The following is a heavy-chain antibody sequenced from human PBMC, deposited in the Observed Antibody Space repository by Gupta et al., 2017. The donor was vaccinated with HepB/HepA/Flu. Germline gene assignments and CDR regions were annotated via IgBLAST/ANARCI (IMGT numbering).Heavy chain of an antibody. CDR1: GFTFSTYA. J-gene: IGHJ4*02. D-gene: IGHD3-3*01. CDR2: ISATGENT. V-gene: IGHV3-23*01. CDR3: AKRRNDLRSDYYFDN. Sequence: EVQLLESGGGLVQPGGSLRLSCQASGFTFSTYAMSWVGQTPGKGLECVSVISATGENTYYADSVQRRLTIARDKSKNTLYLQMNSLRADDTAIYYCAKRRNDLRSDYYFDNWGQGTLVTVAS.